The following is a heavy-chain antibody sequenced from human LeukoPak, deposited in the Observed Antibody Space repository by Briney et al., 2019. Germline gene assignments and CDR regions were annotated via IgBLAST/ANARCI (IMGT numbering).Heavy chain of an antibody. CDR2: ISDTGGYT. J-gene: IGHJ4*02. Sequence: GGSLRLSCAASGFTFSTFGMSWVRQAPGKGLEWVSSISDTGGYTYYADSMKGRFTISRDNSKNTLYLQMNSLRAEDTAVYHCANGGSMAHEKIHNWGQGTLVTVSS. CDR1: GFTFSTFG. D-gene: IGHD2/OR15-2a*01. CDR3: ANGGSMAHEKIHN. V-gene: IGHV3-23*01.